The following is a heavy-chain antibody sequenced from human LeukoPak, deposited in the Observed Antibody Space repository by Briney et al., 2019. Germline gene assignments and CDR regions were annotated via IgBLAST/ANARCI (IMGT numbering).Heavy chain of an antibody. CDR3: AKRHPTSWYVVDY. CDR1: GFIFSSSG. CDR2: ISDHEINK. V-gene: IGHV3-30*02. Sequence: PGGSLRLSCAASGFIFSSSGMDWVRQAPGKGLDWVAFISDHEINKYYADSVKGRFAISRDNSKNTLYLQMNSLGAEDTAVYYCAKRHPTSWYVVDYWGQGTLVTVSS. D-gene: IGHD6-13*01. J-gene: IGHJ4*02.